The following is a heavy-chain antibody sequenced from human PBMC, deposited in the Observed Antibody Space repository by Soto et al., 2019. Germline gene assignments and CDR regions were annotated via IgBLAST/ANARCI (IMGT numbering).Heavy chain of an antibody. CDR1: GYTFTGYD. CDR2: MNPNSGNT. Sequence: ASVKVSCKASGYTFTGYDINWVRQATGQGLEWMGWMNPNSGNTGYAQKFQGRVTMTRNTSISTAYMELSSLRSEDTAVYYCARTYYDFWSGYPWGQGTLVTVSS. D-gene: IGHD3-3*01. V-gene: IGHV1-8*01. J-gene: IGHJ5*02. CDR3: ARTYYDFWSGYP.